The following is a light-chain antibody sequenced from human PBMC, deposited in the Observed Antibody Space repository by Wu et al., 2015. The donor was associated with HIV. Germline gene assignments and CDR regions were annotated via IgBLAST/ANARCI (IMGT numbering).Light chain of an antibody. V-gene: IGKV3-15*01. CDR2: GAS. CDR1: QSVSSN. J-gene: IGKJ1*01. Sequence: EIVMTQSPATLFVSPGERATLSCRASQSVSSNLAWYQQKPGQAPRLLIYGASTRATGIPARFSGSGSGTEFTLTISSMQSEDFAVYYCQQYNNWPRTFGRGTKVECK. CDR3: QQYNNWPRT.